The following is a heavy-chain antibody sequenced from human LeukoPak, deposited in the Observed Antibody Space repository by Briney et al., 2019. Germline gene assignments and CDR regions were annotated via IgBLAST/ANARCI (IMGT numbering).Heavy chain of an antibody. Sequence: ASVKVSCKASGYTFTSYGISWVRQAPGQRLEWMGWISAYNGNTNYAQKLQGRVTMTTDTSTSTAYMELRSLRSDDTAVYYCARDLSMVRGVRPYYFDYWGQGTLVTVSS. CDR3: ARDLSMVRGVRPYYFDY. D-gene: IGHD3-10*01. J-gene: IGHJ4*02. CDR2: ISAYNGNT. V-gene: IGHV1-18*01. CDR1: GYTFTSYG.